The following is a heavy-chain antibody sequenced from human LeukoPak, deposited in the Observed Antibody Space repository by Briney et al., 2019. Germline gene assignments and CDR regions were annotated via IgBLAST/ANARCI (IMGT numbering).Heavy chain of an antibody. CDR3: AKDPGGVIVINYFDY. Sequence: GRSLRLSCAASGFTFSSYGMHWVRQAPGKGLEGVAVISYDGSNKYYADSVKGRFTISRDNSKNTLYLQMNSLRAEDTAVYYCAKDPGGVIVINYFDYWGQGTLVTVSS. CDR2: ISYDGSNK. D-gene: IGHD3-16*02. V-gene: IGHV3-30*18. CDR1: GFTFSSYG. J-gene: IGHJ4*02.